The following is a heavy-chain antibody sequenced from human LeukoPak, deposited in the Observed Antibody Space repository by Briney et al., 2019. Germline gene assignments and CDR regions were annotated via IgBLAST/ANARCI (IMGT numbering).Heavy chain of an antibody. CDR1: GFTFSGAW. Sequence: PGGSLRLSCAASGFTFSGAWMHWVRQAPGKGLVWVSRINNDGTTTMYADSVKGRFTLSRDNAMNTLYLQMNSLRAEDTAVYYCARVSGPGMNEYFHLWGQGTLVTVSS. V-gene: IGHV3-74*03. D-gene: IGHD3-10*01. J-gene: IGHJ1*01. CDR2: INNDGTTT. CDR3: ARVSGPGMNEYFHL.